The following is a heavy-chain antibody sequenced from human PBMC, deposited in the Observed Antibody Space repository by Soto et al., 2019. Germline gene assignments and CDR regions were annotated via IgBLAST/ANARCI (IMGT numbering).Heavy chain of an antibody. Sequence: QITLKESGPTLVKPTQTLTLTCTFSGFSLSTSGVGVGWIRQPPGKALEWLALIYWDDDKRYSPSLKSRLTIXKXTXXTQVVLTMTNMDPVDTATYYCAPLELSITGTPYDPWGQGTLVTVSS. J-gene: IGHJ5*02. CDR1: GFSLSTSGVG. CDR2: IYWDDDK. CDR3: APLELSITGTPYDP. V-gene: IGHV2-5*02. D-gene: IGHD1-7*01.